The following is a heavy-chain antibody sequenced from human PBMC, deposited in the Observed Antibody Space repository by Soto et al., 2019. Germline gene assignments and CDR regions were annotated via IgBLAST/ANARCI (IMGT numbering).Heavy chain of an antibody. Sequence: APVKGFSKASGYTFPRYCIKWGGQAPGQRVDWMGWMNTNSGNTGYAQKFQGRVTMTRNTSISTAYMELSSLRSEDTAVYYCARGLEVVPAARYYYYYMDVWGKGTTVTVSS. CDR3: ARGLEVVPAARYYYYYMDV. CDR2: MNTNSGNT. J-gene: IGHJ6*03. CDR1: GYTFPRYC. V-gene: IGHV1-8*01. D-gene: IGHD2-2*01.